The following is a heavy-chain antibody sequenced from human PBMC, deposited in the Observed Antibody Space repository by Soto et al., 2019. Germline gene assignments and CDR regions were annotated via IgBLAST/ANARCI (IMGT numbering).Heavy chain of an antibody. Sequence: GGSLRLSCAASGFTFSSYAMHWVRQAPGKGLEWVAVISYDGSNKYYADSVKGRFTISRDNSKNTLYLQMNSLRAEDTAVYYCARELGSSGSYVQGLDYWGQGTLVTVSS. CDR3: ARELGSSGSYVQGLDY. CDR1: GFTFSSYA. V-gene: IGHV3-30-3*01. CDR2: ISYDGSNK. J-gene: IGHJ4*02. D-gene: IGHD1-26*01.